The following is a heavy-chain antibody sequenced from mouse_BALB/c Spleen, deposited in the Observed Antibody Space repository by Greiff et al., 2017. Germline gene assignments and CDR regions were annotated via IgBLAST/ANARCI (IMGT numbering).Heavy chain of an antibody. CDR1: GYTFTSYW. Sequence: QVQLQQSGAELVKPGASVKLSCKASGYTFTSYWMHWVKQRPGQGLEWIGEINPSNGRTNYNEKFKSKATLTVDKSSSTAYMQLSSLTSEDSAVYYCARGRTLYFDYWGQGTTLTVSS. V-gene: IGHV1S81*02. CDR2: INPSNGRT. J-gene: IGHJ2*01. CDR3: ARGRTLYFDY.